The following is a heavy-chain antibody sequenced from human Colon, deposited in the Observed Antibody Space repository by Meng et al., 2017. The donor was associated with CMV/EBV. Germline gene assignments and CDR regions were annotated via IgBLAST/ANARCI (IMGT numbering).Heavy chain of an antibody. D-gene: IGHD1-26*01. CDR2: ISWNSRKI. CDR3: AKDRSYSAFGYFDD. CDR1: GFTMEDYA. V-gene: IGHV3-9*01. Sequence: GGSLRLSCTVSGFTMEDYAMHWVRQVPGKGLEWVASISWNSRKIGYAASVKGRFTISRDNAKNSLDLQLNSLRLDDTGLYYCAKDRSYSAFGYFDDWGQGTLVTVSS. J-gene: IGHJ4*02.